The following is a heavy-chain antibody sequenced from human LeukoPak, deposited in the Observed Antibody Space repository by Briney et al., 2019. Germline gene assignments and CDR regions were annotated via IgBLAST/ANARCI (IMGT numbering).Heavy chain of an antibody. CDR2: INHSGST. Sequence: SETLSLTCAVYGGSSSGYYWSWIRQPPGKGLEWIGEINHSGSTNYNPSLKSRVTISVDTSKNQFSLKLSSVTAADTAVYYCASLHGIALFDPWGQGTLVTVSS. CDR3: ASLHGIALFDP. CDR1: GGSSSGYY. V-gene: IGHV4-34*01. J-gene: IGHJ5*02. D-gene: IGHD2-15*01.